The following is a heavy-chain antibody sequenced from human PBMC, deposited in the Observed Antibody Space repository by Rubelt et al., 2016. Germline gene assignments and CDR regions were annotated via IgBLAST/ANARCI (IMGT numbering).Heavy chain of an antibody. CDR3: ARSPVMNAADL. D-gene: IGHD2-21*01. CDR2: INPNSGGA. J-gene: IGHJ2*01. CDR1: GYAFGDYY. V-gene: IGHV1-2*02. Sequence: QVQLVQSGAEVKTPGASVKVSCKASGYAFGDYYIHWVRQAPGQGLEWMGWINPNSGGAQLAQKFQGRVTLTRDTSITTVYMEVNGLRSDDTAIYFCARSPVMNAADLWGRGTLVTVSS.